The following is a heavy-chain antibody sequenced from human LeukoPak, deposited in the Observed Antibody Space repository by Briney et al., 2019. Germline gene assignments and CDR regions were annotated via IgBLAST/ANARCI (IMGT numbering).Heavy chain of an antibody. CDR1: GGSISGYY. CDR3: ARDKGPYWYFDL. J-gene: IGHJ2*01. V-gene: IGHV4-59*01. CDR2: IYNSGST. Sequence: SETLSLTCTVSGGSISGYYWNWIRQPPGKGLEWIGNIYNSGSTNHNPSLKSRVTISVDTSKNQISLKLTSVTAADAAVYYCARDKGPYWYFDLWGRGTLVTVSS.